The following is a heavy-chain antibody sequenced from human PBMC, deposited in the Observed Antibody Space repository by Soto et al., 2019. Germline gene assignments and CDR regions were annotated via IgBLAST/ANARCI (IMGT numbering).Heavy chain of an antibody. CDR1: GGSFSGYY. J-gene: IGHJ5*02. Sequence: PSETLSLTCAVYGGSFSGYYWSWIRQPPGKGMEWIGEINHSGSTNYNPSLKSRVTISVETSKNQFSLKLSSVTAADTAVYYCARAQELPHVTFRADWFYPWGQGTLVTVSS. V-gene: IGHV4-34*01. CDR3: ARAQELPHVTFRADWFYP. CDR2: INHSGST. D-gene: IGHD1-26*01.